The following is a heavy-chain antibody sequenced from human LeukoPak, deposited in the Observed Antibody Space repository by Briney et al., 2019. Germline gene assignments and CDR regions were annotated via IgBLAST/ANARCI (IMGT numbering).Heavy chain of an antibody. CDR1: GSSIRSGGYY. D-gene: IGHD3-22*01. CDR3: ARAETYYYDSSGFPF. Sequence: SQTLSLTCTVSGSSIRSGGYYWSWIRQHPGNGLEWIGYIYYSGSTYYNPSLKSRVTISVDTSKNQFSLKLSSVTAADTAVYYCARAETYYYDSSGFPFWGQGTLVTVSS. J-gene: IGHJ4*02. V-gene: IGHV4-31*03. CDR2: IYYSGST.